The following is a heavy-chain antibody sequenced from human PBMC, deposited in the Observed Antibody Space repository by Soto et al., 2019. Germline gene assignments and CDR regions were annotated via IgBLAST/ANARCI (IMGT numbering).Heavy chain of an antibody. Sequence: GESLRLSCAASGFTFSSYAMSWVRQAPGKGLEWVSAISGSGGSTYYADSVKGRFTISRDNSKNMLYLQMNSLRAEDTAVYYCAKGPAMVDYYFDYWGQGTLVTVSS. CDR2: ISGSGGST. D-gene: IGHD5-18*01. CDR1: GFTFSSYA. J-gene: IGHJ4*02. V-gene: IGHV3-23*01. CDR3: AKGPAMVDYYFDY.